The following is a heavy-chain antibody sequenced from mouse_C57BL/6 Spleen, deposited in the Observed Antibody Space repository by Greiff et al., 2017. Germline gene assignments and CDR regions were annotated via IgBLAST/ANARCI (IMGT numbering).Heavy chain of an antibody. J-gene: IGHJ2*01. D-gene: IGHD1-1*01. V-gene: IGHV1-72*01. Sequence: VQLQQPGAELVKPGASVKLSCKASGYTFTSYWMHWVKQRPGRGLEWIGRIDPSGGGTNYNEKFKSKATLTVDKPSSTAYMQLSSLTSEDSAVYYCARGGDYYGSPYYWGQGTTLTVSS. CDR2: IDPSGGGT. CDR3: ARGGDYYGSPYY. CDR1: GYTFTSYW.